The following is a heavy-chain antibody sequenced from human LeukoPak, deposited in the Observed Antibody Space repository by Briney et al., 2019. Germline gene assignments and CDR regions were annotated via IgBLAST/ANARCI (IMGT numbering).Heavy chain of an antibody. CDR3: ARVAGVVTHFDY. J-gene: IGHJ4*02. CDR2: IWYDGSNK. V-gene: IGHV3-33*01. CDR1: GFTFSSHG. Sequence: GGSLRLSCAASGFTFSSHGMHWVRQAPGKGLEWVAVIWYDGSNKYYADSVKGRFTISRDNSKNTLYLQMNSLRAEDTAVYYCARVAGVVTHFDYWGQGTLVTVSS. D-gene: IGHD3-3*01.